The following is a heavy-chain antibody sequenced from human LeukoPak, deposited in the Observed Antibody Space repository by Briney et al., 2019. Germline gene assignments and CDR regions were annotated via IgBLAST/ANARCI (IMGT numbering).Heavy chain of an antibody. V-gene: IGHV4-59*08. J-gene: IGHJ4*02. CDR3: ARHGSTHYFDY. D-gene: IGHD2-15*01. CDR1: GGSISSYY. CDR2: IYNRGST. Sequence: SETLSLTCTVSGGSISSYYWSWIRQPPGKGLEWIGYIYNRGSTIYNPSLKSRVTISVDTSKNQFSLKLSSVTAADTAVYYCARHGSTHYFDYWGQGTLVTVSS.